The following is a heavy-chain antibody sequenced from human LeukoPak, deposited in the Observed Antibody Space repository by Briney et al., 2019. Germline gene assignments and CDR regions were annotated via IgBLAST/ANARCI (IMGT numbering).Heavy chain of an antibody. CDR2: IYTTGST. J-gene: IGHJ3*02. V-gene: IGHV4-4*07. D-gene: IGHD4-17*01. CDR3: ARTLYYGDFADDAFDI. Sequence: SETLSLTCTVSGGSISSYYWNWIRQPAGKGQEWIGRIYTTGSTNYNPSLKSRVTMSVDTSKSQFSLKLSSVTAADTAMYYCARTLYYGDFADDAFDIWGQGTMVTVSS. CDR1: GGSISSYY.